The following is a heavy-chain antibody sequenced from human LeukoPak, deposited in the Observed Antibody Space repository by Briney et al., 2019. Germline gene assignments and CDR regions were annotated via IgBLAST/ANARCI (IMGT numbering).Heavy chain of an antibody. CDR2: INHSGST. D-gene: IGHD3-22*01. CDR3: ARGTPHYYDSSGYYYFWYFDL. CDR1: GGSFSGYY. Sequence: PSETLSLTCAVYGGSFSGYYWSWIRQPPGKGLEWIGEINHSGSTNYNPSLKSRVTISVDTSKTQFSLKLSSVTAADTAVYYCARGTPHYYDSSGYYYFWYFDLWGRGTLVTVSS. V-gene: IGHV4-34*01. J-gene: IGHJ2*01.